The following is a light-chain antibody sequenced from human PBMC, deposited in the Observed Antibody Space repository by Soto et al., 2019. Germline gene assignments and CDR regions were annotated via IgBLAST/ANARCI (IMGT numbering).Light chain of an antibody. V-gene: IGKV1-5*01. CDR1: QTINNC. J-gene: IGKJ1*01. CDR3: QQCYIYWT. Sequence: DMQMTQSPSTLSASLGDTVTITSRASQTINNCLAWYQQKPGKAPKLLISDASSLEPGVPSRFSGSGSGTEFTLSINSLQPDDFATYYCQQCYIYWTFGQGTKVDI. CDR2: DAS.